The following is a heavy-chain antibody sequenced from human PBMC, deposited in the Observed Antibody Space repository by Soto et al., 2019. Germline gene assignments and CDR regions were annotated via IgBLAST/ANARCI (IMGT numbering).Heavy chain of an antibody. J-gene: IGHJ6*02. D-gene: IGHD3-22*01. CDR2: INHSGST. Sequence: SETLPHPCAVYGGILSGYYWSWIRQPPGEGLEWIGEINHSGSTNYNPSLKSRVTISVDTSKNQFSLKLSSVTAADTAVYYCAAGITMIVADYYYYGMDVWGQGPTVT. V-gene: IGHV4-34*08. CDR3: AAGITMIVADYYYYGMDV. CDR1: GGILSGYY.